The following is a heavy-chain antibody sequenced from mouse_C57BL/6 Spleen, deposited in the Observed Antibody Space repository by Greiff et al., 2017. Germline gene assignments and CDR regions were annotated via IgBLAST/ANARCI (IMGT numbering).Heavy chain of an antibody. CDR3: ARMRDYEGYFDY. Sequence: VQLQQSGPELVKPGASVKISCKASGYAFSSSWMNWVKQRPGKGLEWIGRIYPGDGDTNYNGKFKGKATLTADKSSSPAYMQLSSLTSEDSAVYFCARMRDYEGYFDYWGQGTTLTVSS. CDR2: IYPGDGDT. J-gene: IGHJ2*01. D-gene: IGHD2-4*01. CDR1: GYAFSSSW. V-gene: IGHV1-82*01.